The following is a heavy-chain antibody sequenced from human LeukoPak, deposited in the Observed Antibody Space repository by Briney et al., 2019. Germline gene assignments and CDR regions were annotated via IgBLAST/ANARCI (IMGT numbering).Heavy chain of an antibody. J-gene: IGHJ6*03. D-gene: IGHD2-2*02. Sequence: GASVKVSCKASGYTFTSYGISWVRQAPGQGLEWMGWISAYNGNTNYAQKLQGRVTMTTDTSTSTAYMELRSLRPDDTAVYYCARDNLDCSSTSCYKIWGYYYYYMDVWGKGTTVTVSS. CDR3: ARDNLDCSSTSCYKIWGYYYYYMDV. V-gene: IGHV1-18*01. CDR2: ISAYNGNT. CDR1: GYTFTSYG.